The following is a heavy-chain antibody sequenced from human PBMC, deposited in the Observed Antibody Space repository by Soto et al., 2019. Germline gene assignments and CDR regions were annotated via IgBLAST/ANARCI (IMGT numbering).Heavy chain of an antibody. CDR3: ARDNIVSKGYGMDV. CDR1: GASISNAY. J-gene: IGHJ6*02. CDR2: IHSSGTF. V-gene: IGHV4-4*07. Sequence: PSETLSLTCTVSGASISNAYLSWIRQAAGKRLEWIGRIHSSGTFNYNPSLKSRVSISRDTSKNQISLKLSSVTAADTAVYYCARDNIVSKGYGMDVWGQGTTVTVYS. D-gene: IGHD5-12*01.